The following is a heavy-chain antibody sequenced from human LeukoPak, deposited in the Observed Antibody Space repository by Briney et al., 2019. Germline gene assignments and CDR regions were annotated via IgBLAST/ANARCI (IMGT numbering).Heavy chain of an antibody. Sequence: ASVKVSCKTSGYTFTIYGISWVRQAPGQGLEWMGWIYPNSGGTNYAQQFQGRVTMTRDTSISTAYMELSRLRSDDTAVYYCARLSVTTGGNYWGQGTLVTVSS. V-gene: IGHV1-2*02. CDR1: GYTFTIYG. D-gene: IGHD4-11*01. J-gene: IGHJ4*02. CDR2: IYPNSGGT. CDR3: ARLSVTTGGNY.